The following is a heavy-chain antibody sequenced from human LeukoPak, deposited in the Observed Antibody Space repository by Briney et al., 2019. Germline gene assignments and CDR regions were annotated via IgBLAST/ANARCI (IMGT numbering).Heavy chain of an antibody. CDR3: ASTNYDSSGYYPYYFDY. D-gene: IGHD3-22*01. CDR2: IYPGDSDT. CDR1: GYTFSSYW. V-gene: IGHV5-51*01. Sequence: GESLKISCKGSGYTFSSYWIGWVRQMPGKGLEWMGIIYPGDSDTRYSPSFQGQVTISADKSISTAYLQWSSLKASDTAMYCCASTNYDSSGYYPYYFDYWGQGTLVTVSS. J-gene: IGHJ4*02.